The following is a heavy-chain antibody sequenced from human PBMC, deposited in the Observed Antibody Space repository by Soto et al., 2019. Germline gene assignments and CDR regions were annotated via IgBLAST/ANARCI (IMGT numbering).Heavy chain of an antibody. Sequence: QVQLVESGGGVVQPGRSLRLSCAASGFTFSSYGMHWVRQAPGKGLEWVAVIWYDGSNKYYADSVKGRFTISRDNSKNTLYLQMNSLRAEDTAVYYCARGSGVAEPTVGYWGQGTLVTVSS. D-gene: IGHD6-19*01. CDR2: IWYDGSNK. V-gene: IGHV3-33*01. CDR1: GFTFSSYG. J-gene: IGHJ4*02. CDR3: ARGSGVAEPTVGY.